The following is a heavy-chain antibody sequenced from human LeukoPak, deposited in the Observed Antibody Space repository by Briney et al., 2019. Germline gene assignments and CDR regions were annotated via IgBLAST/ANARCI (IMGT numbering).Heavy chain of an antibody. D-gene: IGHD3-10*01. CDR1: GGSISSYY. CDR2: IYYSGST. Sequence: SETLSLTCTVSGGSISSYYWSWIRQPAGKGLEWIGYIYYSGSTNYNPSLKSRVTISVDTSKSQFSLKLSSVTAADTAVYYCARESYGSGSRYYFDYWGQGTLVTVSS. V-gene: IGHV4-59*01. J-gene: IGHJ4*02. CDR3: ARESYGSGSRYYFDY.